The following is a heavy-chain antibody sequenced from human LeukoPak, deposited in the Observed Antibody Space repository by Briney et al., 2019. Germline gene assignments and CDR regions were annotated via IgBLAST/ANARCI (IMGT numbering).Heavy chain of an antibody. D-gene: IGHD1-26*01. CDR3: ARDKSDSGSYSFDY. V-gene: IGHV1-2*02. CDR1: GYTFTGYY. CDR2: INPNSGGT. J-gene: IGHJ4*02. Sequence: GASVKVSCKASGYTFTGYYMHWVRQAPGQGLEWMGWINPNSGGTNYAQKFQGRATMTRDTSISTAYMELSRLRSDDTAVYYCARDKSDSGSYSFDYWGQGTLVTVSS.